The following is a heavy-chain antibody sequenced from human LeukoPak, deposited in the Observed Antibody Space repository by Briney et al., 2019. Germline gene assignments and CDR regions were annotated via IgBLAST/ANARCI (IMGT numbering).Heavy chain of an antibody. CDR2: IRSSGGST. J-gene: IGHJ5*02. CDR1: GFTFSSYA. CDR3: AKGSPSLTSCSSTTCREYNWFDP. Sequence: TGGSLRLSCAASGFTFSSYAMSWVRQAPGKGLEWVSAIRSSGGSTYYADSVKGRFTTSRDNSKNTLYLQMNSLRAEDTAVYYCAKGSPSLTSCSSTTCREYNWFDPWGQGTLVTVSS. D-gene: IGHD2-2*01. V-gene: IGHV3-23*01.